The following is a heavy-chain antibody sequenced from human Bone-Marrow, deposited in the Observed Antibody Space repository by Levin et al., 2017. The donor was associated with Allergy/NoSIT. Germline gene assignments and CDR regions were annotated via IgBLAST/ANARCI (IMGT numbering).Heavy chain of an antibody. J-gene: IGHJ3*02. Sequence: AGGSLRLSCAASGFTFSDYYMSWIRQAPGKGLEWVSYISSSGSTIYYADSVKGRFTISRDNAKNSLYLQMNSLRAEDTAVYYCARAYYYDSSGYPHAFDIWGQGTMVTVSS. V-gene: IGHV3-11*01. CDR3: ARAYYYDSSGYPHAFDI. CDR1: GFTFSDYY. CDR2: ISSSGSTI. D-gene: IGHD3-22*01.